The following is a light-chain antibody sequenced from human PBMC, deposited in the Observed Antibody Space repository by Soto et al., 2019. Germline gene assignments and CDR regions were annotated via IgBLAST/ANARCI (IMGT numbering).Light chain of an antibody. CDR2: EVV. V-gene: IGLV2-8*01. Sequence: QSVLTQPPSASGSPGQSVTISCTGTKNDIGVYDFVSWYQHHPGKAPRLIIYEVVQRPSGVPDRFPGSKSGNTASLTVSGLQAADEADYFCKSYAGSNTYVFGSGTKVTVL. CDR3: KSYAGSNTYV. J-gene: IGLJ1*01. CDR1: KNDIGVYDF.